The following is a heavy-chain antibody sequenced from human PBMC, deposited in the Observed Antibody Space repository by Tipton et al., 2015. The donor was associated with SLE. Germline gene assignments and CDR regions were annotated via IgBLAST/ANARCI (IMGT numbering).Heavy chain of an antibody. CDR2: IHHSGSI. D-gene: IGHD6-19*01. Sequence: TLSLTCTFSGGSISSYYWSWIRQSPGRGMEWIGYIHHSGSINYNPSLRSQVTMSMDTSQNQFSLKLSSVTAADTAVYYCARHFYNIGWNHFDNWGPGTLVTVSS. CDR1: GGSISSYY. CDR3: ARHFYNIGWNHFDN. J-gene: IGHJ4*02. V-gene: IGHV4-59*08.